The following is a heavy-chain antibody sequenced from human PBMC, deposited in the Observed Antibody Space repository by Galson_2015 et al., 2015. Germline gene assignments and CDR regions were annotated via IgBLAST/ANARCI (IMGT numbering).Heavy chain of an antibody. CDR2: ISYDGSNK. J-gene: IGHJ4*02. CDR3: ARDFSYCSSTSCHYYFDY. D-gene: IGHD2-2*01. CDR1: GFTFSSDA. V-gene: IGHV3-30*01. Sequence: SLRLSCAASGFTFSSDAMHWVRQAPGKGLEWVAVISYDGSNKYYADSVKGRFTISRDNSKNTLYLQMNSLRAEDTAVYYCARDFSYCSSTSCHYYFDYWGQGTLVTVSS.